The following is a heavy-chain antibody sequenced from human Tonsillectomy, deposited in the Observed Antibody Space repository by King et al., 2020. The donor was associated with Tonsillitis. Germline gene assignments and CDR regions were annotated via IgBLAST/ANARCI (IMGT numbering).Heavy chain of an antibody. CDR2: IRRTSYGGTT. CDR3: SREGHSNSWFY. Sequence: QLVQSGGGWVQPGRSLTLSCTTSGFNFADYEMGWFRQAPGKGLEWVGFIRRTSYGGTTQYAASVRGRFIISRDDSERSAYLHLSSLKTEDTALYYCSREGHSNSWFYWGQGALVTVSS. CDR1: GFNFADYE. V-gene: IGHV3-49*03. D-gene: IGHD6-6*01. J-gene: IGHJ4*02.